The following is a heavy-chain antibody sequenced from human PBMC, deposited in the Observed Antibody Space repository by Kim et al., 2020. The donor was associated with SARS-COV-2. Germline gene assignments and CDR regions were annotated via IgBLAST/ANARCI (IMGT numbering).Heavy chain of an antibody. CDR1: GDSVSNDYAA. Sequence: SQTLSLTCAISGDSVSNDYAAWNWIRQSPSRGLEWLGRTYYRSKWSSDYSKSVRGRITINADTSKNQSSLHLNSVTPEDTALYYCARDRQRAGTGVDYWGQGTLVTVSS. V-gene: IGHV6-1*01. J-gene: IGHJ4*02. CDR2: TYYRSKWSS. CDR3: ARDRQRAGTGVDY.